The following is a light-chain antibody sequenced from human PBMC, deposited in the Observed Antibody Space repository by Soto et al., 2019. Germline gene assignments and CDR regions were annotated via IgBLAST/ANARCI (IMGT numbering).Light chain of an antibody. CDR2: EGS. J-gene: IGLJ2*01. CDR3: CSYAGSGPI. Sequence: QSVLTQPASVSGSPGQSITISCTGPSSDVGSNNLVSWYQQHPGKAPKFMIYEGSKRPSGVSNRFSGSKSGNTASLTRSGLQAEDEADYYCCSYAGSGPIFGGGTKRTVL. CDR1: SSDVGSNNL. V-gene: IGLV2-23*01.